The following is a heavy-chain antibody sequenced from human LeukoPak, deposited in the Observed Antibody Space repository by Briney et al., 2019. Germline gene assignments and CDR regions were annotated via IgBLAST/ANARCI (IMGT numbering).Heavy chain of an antibody. CDR1: GYTITSYD. CDR2: MSPNSGDT. J-gene: IGHJ4*02. D-gene: IGHD7-27*01. Sequence: GASLKISCKASGYTITSYDFIWVRQATGQRPEWMGWMSPNSGDTGYAQKFQDRVTMTRNTSISTAYMELSSLRSDDTAVYYCARGPPNWGYDYWGPGTLVTVSS. CDR3: ARGPPNWGYDY. V-gene: IGHV1-8*01.